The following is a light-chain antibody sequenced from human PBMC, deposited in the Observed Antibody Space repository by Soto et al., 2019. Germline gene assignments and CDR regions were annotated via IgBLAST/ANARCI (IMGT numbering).Light chain of an antibody. CDR3: QQYGNSPLT. Sequence: EIVLTQSPGTLSLSPGERATLSCRASQRVSSSYLAWYQQKPGQAPRLLIYGVSSRATGIPDRFSGSGSGTDFTLTISRLEPEDFAVYYCQQYGNSPLTFGGGTKV. CDR1: QRVSSSY. J-gene: IGKJ4*01. V-gene: IGKV3-20*01. CDR2: GVS.